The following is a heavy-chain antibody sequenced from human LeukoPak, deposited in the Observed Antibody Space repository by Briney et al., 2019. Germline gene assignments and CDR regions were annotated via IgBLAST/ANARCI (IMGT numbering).Heavy chain of an antibody. Sequence: SETLSLTCTVSGGSISSSSYYWGWIRQPPGKGLEWIGSIYYSGSTYYNPSLKSRVTISVDTSKNQFSLKLSSVTAADTAVYYCARVETGLNWLDPWGQGTLVTVSS. CDR3: ARVETGLNWLDP. CDR1: GGSISSSSYY. V-gene: IGHV4-39*07. D-gene: IGHD1-14*01. CDR2: IYYSGST. J-gene: IGHJ5*02.